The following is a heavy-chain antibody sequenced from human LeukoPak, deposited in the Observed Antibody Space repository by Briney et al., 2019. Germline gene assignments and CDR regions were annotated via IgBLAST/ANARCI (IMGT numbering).Heavy chain of an antibody. CDR1: GYTLTELS. CDR2: FDPEDGET. D-gene: IGHD7-27*01. J-gene: IGHJ4*02. CDR3: ATDANWGNYFDY. V-gene: IGHV1-24*01. Sequence: RVASVRVSCKVSGYTLTELSMHWVRQAPGKGVGWMGGFDPEDGETIYAQKFQGRVTMTEDTSTDTAYMELSSLRSEDTAVYYCATDANWGNYFDYWGQGTLVTVSS.